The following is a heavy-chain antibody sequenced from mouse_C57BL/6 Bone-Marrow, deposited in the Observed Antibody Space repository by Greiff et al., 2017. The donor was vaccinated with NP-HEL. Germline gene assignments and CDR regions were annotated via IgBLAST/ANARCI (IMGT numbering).Heavy chain of an antibody. CDR3: ARGTAQASFAY. Sequence: EVMLVESGGGLVQPGGSLSLSCAASGFTFTDYYMSWVRQPPGKALEWLGFIRNKANGYTTEYSASVKGRFTISRDNSQSILYLQMNALRAEDSATYYCARGTAQASFAYWGQGTLVTVSA. D-gene: IGHD3-2*02. CDR1: GFTFTDYY. CDR2: IRNKANGYTT. J-gene: IGHJ3*01. V-gene: IGHV7-3*01.